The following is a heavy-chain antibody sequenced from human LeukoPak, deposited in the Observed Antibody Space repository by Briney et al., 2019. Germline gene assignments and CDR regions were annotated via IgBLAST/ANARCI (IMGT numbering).Heavy chain of an antibody. V-gene: IGHV3-48*01. J-gene: IGHJ4*02. CDR2: ISSPTSNI. Sequence: GGSLRLSCAASGFSFSSYSFNWVRQAPGKGLEWISYISSPTSNIHYADSVKGRFTISRDNAKNSLFLQMNRLRVDDTAVYYCAREGREYSYDYWGQGTLVTVSS. D-gene: IGHD5-18*01. CDR3: AREGREYSYDY. CDR1: GFSFSSYS.